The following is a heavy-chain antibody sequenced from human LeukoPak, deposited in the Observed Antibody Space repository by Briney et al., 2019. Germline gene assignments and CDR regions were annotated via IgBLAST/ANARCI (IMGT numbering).Heavy chain of an antibody. CDR3: AKAGHYDSSGYSPYYYYYYMDV. V-gene: IGHV3-30*02. J-gene: IGHJ6*03. CDR1: GFTFSSYG. D-gene: IGHD3-22*01. CDR2: IRYDGSNK. Sequence: PGGSLRLSCAASGFTFSSYGMHWVRQAPGKGLEWVAFIRYDGSNKYYADSVKGRFTISRDNSKNTLYLQMNSLRAEDTAVYYCAKAGHYDSSGYSPYYYYYYMDVWGKGTTVTISS.